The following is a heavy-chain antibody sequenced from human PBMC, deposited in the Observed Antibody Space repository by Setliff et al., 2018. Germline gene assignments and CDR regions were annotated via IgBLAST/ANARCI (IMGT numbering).Heavy chain of an antibody. D-gene: IGHD5-12*01. V-gene: IGHV1-2*02. CDR2: INPNSGGT. CDR1: GYTFTGYY. CDR3: ARDPTLYSAFPGYGMDV. Sequence: ASVKVSCKASGYTFTGYYMHWVRQAPGQGLEWMGWINPNSGGTNYAQKFQGRVTMTRDTSTSTAYMELSSLRSQDTAVYYCARDPTLYSAFPGYGMDVWGQGTTVTVSS. J-gene: IGHJ6*02.